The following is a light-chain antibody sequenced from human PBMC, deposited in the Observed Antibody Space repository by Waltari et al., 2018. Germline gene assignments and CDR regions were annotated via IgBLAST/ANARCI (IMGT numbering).Light chain of an antibody. CDR2: GAS. V-gene: IGKV3-20*01. J-gene: IGKJ1*01. CDR3: QHYLRLPVT. Sequence: EIVLTQSQGTLSLSLGERATVSCRASQSVSRALAWYQQKPGQAPRLLIYGASTRPTGIPDRFSGSGSGTDFSLTISRLEPDDFAVYYCQHYLRLPVTFGQGTTVEI. CDR1: QSVSRA.